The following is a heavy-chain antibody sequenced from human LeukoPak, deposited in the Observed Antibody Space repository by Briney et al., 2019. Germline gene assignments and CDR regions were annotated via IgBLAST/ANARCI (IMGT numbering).Heavy chain of an antibody. CDR1: GFTFSSYW. CDR2: IYTGGNT. Sequence: GGSLRLSCAASGFTFSSYWMSWVRQAPGKGLEWVSTIYTGGNTYYAASVKGRFTISRDFSKNTVFLHMNSLRAEDTAMYYCARGDDSGYYDYFDYWGQGALVTVSS. D-gene: IGHD3-22*01. V-gene: IGHV3-53*01. CDR3: ARGDDSGYYDYFDY. J-gene: IGHJ4*02.